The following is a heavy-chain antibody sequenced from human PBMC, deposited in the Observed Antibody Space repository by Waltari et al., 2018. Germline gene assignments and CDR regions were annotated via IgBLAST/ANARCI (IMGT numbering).Heavy chain of an antibody. V-gene: IGHV1-69*12. D-gene: IGHD3-10*01. CDR2: IIPIFGTA. Sequence: QVQLVQSGAEVKKPGSSVKVSCKASGGTFSSYAISWVRQAPGQGLEWMGGIIPIFGTANYAQKFQGRVTSTADESTSTAYMELSSLRSEDTAVYYCARSSTMVRARRHPYYMDVWGKGTTVTVSS. CDR1: GGTFSSYA. J-gene: IGHJ6*03. CDR3: ARSSTMVRARRHPYYMDV.